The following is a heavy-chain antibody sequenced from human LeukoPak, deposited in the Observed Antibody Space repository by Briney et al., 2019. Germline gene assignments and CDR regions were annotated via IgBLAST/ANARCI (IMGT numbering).Heavy chain of an antibody. CDR2: IIPIFATP. V-gene: IGHV1-69*05. CDR1: GGTFSSYA. CDR3: ARTSGDIYYYYYYMDA. D-gene: IGHD2-21*02. J-gene: IGHJ6*03. Sequence: SVTVSCKASGGTFSSYAINWVRQAPGQGLEWMGGIIPIFATPHYAQKFQGRVTITTDESTSTAYMELSSLRSEDTAVYYCARTSGDIYYYYYYMDAWGKGTTVTV.